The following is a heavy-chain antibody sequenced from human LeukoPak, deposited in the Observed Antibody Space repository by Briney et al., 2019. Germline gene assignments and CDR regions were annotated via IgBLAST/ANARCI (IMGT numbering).Heavy chain of an antibody. CDR1: GFTFSSYA. J-gene: IGHJ4*02. D-gene: IGHD5-18*01. V-gene: IGHV3-30-3*01. CDR2: ISYDGSNK. CDR3: ARDSYGPDY. Sequence: PGRSLRLSCAASGFTFSSYAMHWVRQAPGKGLEWVAVISYDGSNKYYADSVKGRFTISRDNSKNTLYLQMTSLRAEDTAVYYCARDSYGPDYWGQGTLVTVSS.